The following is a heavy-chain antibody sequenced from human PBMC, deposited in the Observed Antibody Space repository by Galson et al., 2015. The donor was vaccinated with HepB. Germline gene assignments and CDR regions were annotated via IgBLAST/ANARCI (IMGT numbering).Heavy chain of an antibody. CDR3: VRVADSDYGDHTHFDY. CDR1: GFTFSDYY. Sequence: SLRLSCAASGFTFSDYYMAWIRQAPGKGLEWISYISHNTLYTSYADSVKGRFTISRNNVKNSMYLQMNSLRAEDTAVYYCVRVADSDYGDHTHFDYWGQGTLVTVSS. J-gene: IGHJ4*02. V-gene: IGHV3-11*06. D-gene: IGHD4-17*01. CDR2: ISHNTLYT.